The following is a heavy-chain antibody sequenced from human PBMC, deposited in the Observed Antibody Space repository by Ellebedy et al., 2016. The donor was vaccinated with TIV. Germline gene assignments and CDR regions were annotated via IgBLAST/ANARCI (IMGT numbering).Heavy chain of an antibody. Sequence: PGGSLRLSCAASGFTFSPYAMAWVRQAPGKGLEWVSGIVGSGAQKYADSVKGRFTISRDNSKRTVDLQMNSLRGEDTAVYYCAIGDGSSWFFRWGQGTLVTVSS. CDR1: GFTFSPYA. CDR3: AIGDGSSWFFR. CDR2: IVGSGA. V-gene: IGHV3-23*01. D-gene: IGHD6-13*01. J-gene: IGHJ5*02.